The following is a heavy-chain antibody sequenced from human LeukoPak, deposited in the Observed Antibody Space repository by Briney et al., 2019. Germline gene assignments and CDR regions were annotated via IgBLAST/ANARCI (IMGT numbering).Heavy chain of an antibody. CDR2: IWFDGSSK. J-gene: IGHJ4*02. Sequence: GGSLRLSCAASGFTFSSYGMHWVRQAPGKGLEWVAVIWFDGSSKYYADSVKGRFTISRDNSKNTLYLQMNSLRAEDTAVYYCAKDRGSPVVVTAFDYWGQGTLVTVSS. D-gene: IGHD2-21*02. CDR1: GFTFSSYG. V-gene: IGHV3-33*06. CDR3: AKDRGSPVVVTAFDY.